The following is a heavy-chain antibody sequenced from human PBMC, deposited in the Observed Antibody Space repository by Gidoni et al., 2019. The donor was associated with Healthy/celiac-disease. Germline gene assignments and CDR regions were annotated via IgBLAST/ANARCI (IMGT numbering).Heavy chain of an antibody. Sequence: QVQLVQSGAEVKKRGASVKVSCKASGYTFTSYDINWVRQATGQGLEWMGWMNPNSGNTGYAQKFQGRVTMTRNTSITTAYMELSSLRSEDTAVYYCARVPWFGEIRAGNYFDYWGQGTLVTVSS. CDR1: GYTFTSYD. CDR2: MNPNSGNT. J-gene: IGHJ4*02. D-gene: IGHD3-10*01. CDR3: ARVPWFGEIRAGNYFDY. V-gene: IGHV1-8*01.